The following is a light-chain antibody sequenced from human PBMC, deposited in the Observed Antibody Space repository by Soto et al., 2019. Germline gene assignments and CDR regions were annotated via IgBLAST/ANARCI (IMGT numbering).Light chain of an antibody. V-gene: IGKV1-5*03. CDR1: QNVRSY. CDR2: KAS. J-gene: IGKJ1*01. CDR3: QQYNDLST. Sequence: DIHMTQSPSSLSASVGDTVIITCRASQNVRSYLNWYQQKPAKAPKLLIYKASTLESGVPSRFSGSGSGTEFTLTISSLQADDFATYYCQQYNDLSTFGQGTKVDIK.